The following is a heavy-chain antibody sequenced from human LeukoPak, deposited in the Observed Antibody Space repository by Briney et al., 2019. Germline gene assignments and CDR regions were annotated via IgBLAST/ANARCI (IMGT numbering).Heavy chain of an antibody. Sequence: GGSLRLSCAASGFTFSSYWMSWVRQAPGKGLEWVANIKQDGSEKYYVDSVKGRFTISRDNAKNSLYLQMNSLRAEDTAVYYCARVQLELVKDFDYWGQGTLVTVSS. CDR1: GFTFSSYW. J-gene: IGHJ4*02. D-gene: IGHD1-7*01. CDR3: ARVQLELVKDFDY. CDR2: IKQDGSEK. V-gene: IGHV3-7*01.